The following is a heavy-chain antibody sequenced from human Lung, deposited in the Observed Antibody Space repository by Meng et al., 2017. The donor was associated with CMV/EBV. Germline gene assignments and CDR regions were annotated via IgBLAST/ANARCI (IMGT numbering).Heavy chain of an antibody. CDR2: IDVDGQRR. CDR1: GLIFNKYG. J-gene: IGHJ4*02. CDR3: VGHQGGPRDGVRLV. V-gene: IGHV3-30*02. D-gene: IGHD3-10*01. Sequence: GESLKISCVASGLIFNKYGIHWLRQAPGKGLEWLSFIDVDGQRRYNGDTVKARFVVFKDRSKNTVVLQMNSLRVEDTAVYYCVGHQGGPRDGVRLVWGQGTLGT.